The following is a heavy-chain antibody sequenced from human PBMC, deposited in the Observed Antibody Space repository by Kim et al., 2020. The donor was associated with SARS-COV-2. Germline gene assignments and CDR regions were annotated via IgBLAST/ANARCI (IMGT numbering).Heavy chain of an antibody. CDR1: GGSIRHYF. CDR2: VSDTGNT. J-gene: IGHJ6*02. Sequence: SETLSLTCTVSGGSIRHYFWNWIRQSPGKGLEWIGYVSDTGNTNYNPSLYSRLTMTVDRSKNQFSLNLSSVTAADTATYYCARAGGSGTTYYYNGLDVWGWGTSVIVSS. CDR3: ARAGGSGTTYYYNGLDV. V-gene: IGHV4-59*01. D-gene: IGHD3-10*01.